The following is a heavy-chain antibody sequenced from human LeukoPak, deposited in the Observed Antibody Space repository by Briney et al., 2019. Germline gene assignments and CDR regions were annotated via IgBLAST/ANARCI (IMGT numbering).Heavy chain of an antibody. D-gene: IGHD5-12*01. J-gene: IGHJ4*02. CDR1: GGSISSGSYC. V-gene: IGHV4-61*09. CDR2: IHISGNT. Sequence: PSETLSLTCTVSGGSISSGSYCWSWIRQPAGKGLEWIGHIHISGNTNYNPSLKSRVTISVDTSKNQFSLKLSSVTAADTAVYYCARGGSGYDYVDYFDYWGQGTLVTVSS. CDR3: ARGGSGYDYVDYFDY.